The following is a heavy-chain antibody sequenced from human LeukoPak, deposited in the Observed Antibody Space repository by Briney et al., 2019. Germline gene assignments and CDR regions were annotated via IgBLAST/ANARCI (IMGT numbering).Heavy chain of an antibody. D-gene: IGHD6-13*01. V-gene: IGHV3-30*03. J-gene: IGHJ4*02. CDR3: ASSWAYFDS. CDR2: ISYDGSNK. CDR1: GFTFSSYG. Sequence: GGSLRLSCAASGFTFSSYGTHWVRQAPGKGLEWVAVISYDGSNKYYADSVKGRFTISRDNSKNTLYLQMNSLRAEDTAVYYCASSWAYFDSWGQGTLVTVSS.